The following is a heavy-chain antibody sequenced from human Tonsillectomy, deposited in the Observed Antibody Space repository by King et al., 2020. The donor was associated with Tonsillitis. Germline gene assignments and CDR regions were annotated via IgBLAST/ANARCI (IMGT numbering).Heavy chain of an antibody. V-gene: IGHV3-11*01. Sequence: VQLVESGGGLVKPGESMRLCCAAAGFSLSDYYINWIRQAPGKGLEWVGYISSSGATRYHDPVKGRSTLSRDNAKNSLYLQMNSLRAGDMALYYCSRVSEVGDRYGPTYYCYAMDGWGPGTTVTV. D-gene: IGHD5-18*01. J-gene: IGHJ6*02. CDR1: GFSLSDYY. CDR3: SRVSEVGDRYGPTYYCYAMDG. CDR2: ISSSGATR.